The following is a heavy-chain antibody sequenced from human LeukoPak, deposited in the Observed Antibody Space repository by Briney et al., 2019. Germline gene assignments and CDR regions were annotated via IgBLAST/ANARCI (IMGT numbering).Heavy chain of an antibody. CDR3: ARRRGVGATRWFDP. J-gene: IGHJ5*02. CDR2: ISYSGST. CDR1: GGSISSYY. D-gene: IGHD1-26*01. Sequence: SETLSLTCTVSGGSISSYYWTWIRQPPGKGLDWIGYISYSGSTNYNPSLKSRVTISVDMSKNQFSLKLSSVTAADTAVYYCARRRGVGATRWFDPWGQGTLVTVSS. V-gene: IGHV4-59*12.